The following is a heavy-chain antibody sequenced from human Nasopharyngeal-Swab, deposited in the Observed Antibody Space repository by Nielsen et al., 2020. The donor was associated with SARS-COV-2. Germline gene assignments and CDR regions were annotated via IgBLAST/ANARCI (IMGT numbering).Heavy chain of an antibody. Sequence: KVSCKGSGYSFTSYWIGWVRQMPGKGLEWMGLIYPGDSDTRYSPSFQGQVTISADKSISTAYLQWSSLKASDTAMYYCARLGYYYGSGSLSTRNWFDPWGQGTLVTVSS. V-gene: IGHV5-51*01. CDR3: ARLGYYYGSGSLSTRNWFDP. CDR2: IYPGDSDT. D-gene: IGHD3-10*01. J-gene: IGHJ5*02. CDR1: GYSFTSYW.